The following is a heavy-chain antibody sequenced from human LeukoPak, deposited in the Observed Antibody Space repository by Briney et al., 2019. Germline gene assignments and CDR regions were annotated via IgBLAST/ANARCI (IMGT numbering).Heavy chain of an antibody. Sequence: PSETLSLTCAVYGGSFSGYYWNWIRQTPGKGLEWIGYIYYSGRTNYNPSLKSRVTISVDTSKNQFSLTLSSVTTADTAVYYCARGSSSGYFDYWGQGTLVTVSS. V-gene: IGHV4-59*01. D-gene: IGHD6-13*01. CDR2: IYYSGRT. J-gene: IGHJ4*02. CDR1: GGSFSGYY. CDR3: ARGSSSGYFDY.